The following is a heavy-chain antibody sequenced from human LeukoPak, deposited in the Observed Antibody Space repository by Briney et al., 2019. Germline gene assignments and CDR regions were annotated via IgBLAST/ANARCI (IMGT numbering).Heavy chain of an antibody. V-gene: IGHV3-23*01. CDR1: GFTFSSYA. CDR2: ISGSGGST. D-gene: IGHD3-10*01. Sequence: PGVSLRLSCAASGFTFSSYAMSWVRQAPGKGLEWVSAISGSGGSTYYADSVKGRFTISRDNSKNTLYLQMNSLRAEDTAVYYCAKDLRVRGVNSFDYWGQGTLVTVSS. CDR3: AKDLRVRGVNSFDY. J-gene: IGHJ4*02.